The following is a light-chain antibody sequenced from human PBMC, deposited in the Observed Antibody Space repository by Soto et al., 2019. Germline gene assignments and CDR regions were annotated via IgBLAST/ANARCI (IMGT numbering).Light chain of an antibody. Sequence: DIQITQSPSTLSSSVGDRVTITCRASQTISSWLAWYQQKPGKAPKLLIYDVSTLGSGVPSRFSGSGSGTDFTLTISSLHPDDFATYYCQQCNAFWTFGQGTKVDIK. V-gene: IGKV1-5*01. CDR2: DVS. CDR1: QTISSW. CDR3: QQCNAFWT. J-gene: IGKJ1*01.